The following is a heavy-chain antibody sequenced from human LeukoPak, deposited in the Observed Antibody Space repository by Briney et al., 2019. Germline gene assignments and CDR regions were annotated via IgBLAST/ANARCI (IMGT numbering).Heavy chain of an antibody. CDR3: ARHPFQYPFDY. CDR1: GGTFSSYA. CDR2: IIPILGIA. J-gene: IGHJ4*02. D-gene: IGHD2/OR15-2a*01. Sequence: SVKVSCKASGGTFSSYAISWVRQAPGQGLEWMGRIIPILGIANYAQKFQGRVTITADKSTSTAYMELSSLRSEDTAVYYCARHPFQYPFDYWGPGTLVSVSS. V-gene: IGHV1-69*04.